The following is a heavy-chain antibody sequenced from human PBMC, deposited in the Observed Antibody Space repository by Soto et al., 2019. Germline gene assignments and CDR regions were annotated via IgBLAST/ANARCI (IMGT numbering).Heavy chain of an antibody. D-gene: IGHD4-17*01. Sequence: PSETLSLTCTVSGGSVSSSSYYWGWVRQPPGKGLEWIGSVYYSKNTYYNPSLKSRVTISVDTSKNQFSLRLTSVTAADTAVYYCATHPPYGPLDHWGQGTLVTVSS. CDR2: VYYSKNT. CDR3: ATHPPYGPLDH. J-gene: IGHJ4*02. CDR1: GGSVSSSSYY. V-gene: IGHV4-39*01.